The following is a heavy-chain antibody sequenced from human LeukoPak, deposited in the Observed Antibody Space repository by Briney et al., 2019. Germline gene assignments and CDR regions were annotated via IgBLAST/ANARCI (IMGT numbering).Heavy chain of an antibody. Sequence: PSETLSLTCTVSGGSLSSYYWSWIRQPPGKGLEWIGYIYYSGSTNYNPSLKSRVTISVDTSKNQFSLKLSSVTAADTAVYYCARELLSGDFDYWGQGTLVTVSS. CDR2: IYYSGST. CDR3: ARELLSGDFDY. J-gene: IGHJ4*02. CDR1: GGSLSSYY. V-gene: IGHV4-59*01.